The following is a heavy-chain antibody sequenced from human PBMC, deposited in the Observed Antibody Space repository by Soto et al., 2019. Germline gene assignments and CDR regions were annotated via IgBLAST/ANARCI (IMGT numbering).Heavy chain of an antibody. Sequence: PGGSMRLSCAASGFTFSSYAMSWVRQAPGKGLEWVSAISGSGGSTYYADSVKGRFTISRDNSKNTLYLQMNSLRAEDTAVYYCVRAAATNSHRYYYYGMDVWGQGTTVTVSS. CDR1: GFTFSSYA. V-gene: IGHV3-23*01. J-gene: IGHJ6*02. D-gene: IGHD2-8*01. CDR2: ISGSGGST. CDR3: VRAAATNSHRYYYYGMDV.